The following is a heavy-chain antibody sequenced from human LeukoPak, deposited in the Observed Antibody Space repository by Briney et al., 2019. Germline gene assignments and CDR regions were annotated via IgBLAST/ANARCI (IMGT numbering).Heavy chain of an antibody. Sequence: SETLSLTCTVSGGSISSYYWSWIRQPAGKGLEWIGRINTSGSTNYIPSLKSRVTMSVDTSKNQFSLNLTSVTAADTAVYFCARVATVPTRDFDYWGQGTLSPSPQ. D-gene: IGHD4-17*01. CDR2: INTSGST. CDR3: ARVATVPTRDFDY. V-gene: IGHV4-4*07. CDR1: GGSISSYY. J-gene: IGHJ4*02.